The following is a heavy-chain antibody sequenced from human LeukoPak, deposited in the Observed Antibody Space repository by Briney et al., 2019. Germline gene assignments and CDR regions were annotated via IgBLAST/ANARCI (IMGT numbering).Heavy chain of an antibody. D-gene: IGHD1-1*01. CDR3: AREGTAGTNLNWFDP. CDR2: ISYSGST. V-gene: IGHV4-59*02. CDR1: GASVSNYY. J-gene: IGHJ5*02. Sequence: SETLPLTCAVSGASVSNYYWSWIRQPPGKGLEWIGYISYSGSTNFNPSLKSRVTISVDTSKNQFSLKLSSVTAADTAVYYCAREGTAGTNLNWFDPWGQGTLVTVSS.